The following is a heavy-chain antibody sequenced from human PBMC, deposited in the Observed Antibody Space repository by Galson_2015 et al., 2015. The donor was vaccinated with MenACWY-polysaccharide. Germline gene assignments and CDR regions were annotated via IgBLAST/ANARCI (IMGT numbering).Heavy chain of an antibody. J-gene: IGHJ2*01. D-gene: IGHD7-27*01. CDR3: ARETGDWYFDL. CDR2: ISSSGSTI. CDR1: GFTFSSYE. Sequence: SLRLSCAASGFTFSSYEMNWVRQAPGKGLEWVSYISSSGSTIYYADSVKGRFTISRDNAKNSLYLQMNSLRAEDTAVYYCARETGDWYFDLWGRGTLVTVSS. V-gene: IGHV3-48*03.